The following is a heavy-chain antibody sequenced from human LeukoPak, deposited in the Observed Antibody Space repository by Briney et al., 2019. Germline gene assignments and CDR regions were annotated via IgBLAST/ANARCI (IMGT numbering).Heavy chain of an antibody. CDR2: ISTSSNTI. J-gene: IGHJ6*02. V-gene: IGHV3-48*01. Sequence: GGSLRLSCAASGFTFNKFAMNWVRQAPGKGLEWVSYISTSSNTIYYADSVKGRFTISRDNAKNSLYLQMNDLRAEDTAVYYCARVGSYGMDVWGQGTTVTVSS. CDR3: ARVGSYGMDV. CDR1: GFTFNKFA. D-gene: IGHD3-10*01.